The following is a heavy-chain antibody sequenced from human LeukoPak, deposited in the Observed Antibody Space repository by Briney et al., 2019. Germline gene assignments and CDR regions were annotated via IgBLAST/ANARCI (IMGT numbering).Heavy chain of an antibody. CDR2: INTTSGES. D-gene: IGHD5-12*01. J-gene: IGHJ6*02. V-gene: IGHV1-2*02. CDR3: ARGGERRGYSGYDYAWNYGMDV. CDR1: GYTFTGYY. Sequence: AAVKVSCKASGYTFTGYYMHWVRQAPGQGLEWMGWINTTSGESNYAQKFQGRVTMTRDTSISTAYMELSRLRTDDTAVYYCARGGERRGYSGYDYAWNYGMDVWGQGTTVTVSS.